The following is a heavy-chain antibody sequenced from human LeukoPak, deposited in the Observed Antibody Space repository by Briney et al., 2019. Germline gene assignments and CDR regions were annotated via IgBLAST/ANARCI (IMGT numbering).Heavy chain of an antibody. V-gene: IGHV3-30*18. CDR1: GFTFSSYG. D-gene: IGHD3-10*02. CDR3: AELGITMIGGV. J-gene: IGHJ6*04. CDR2: ISYDGSNK. Sequence: RGSLRLSCAASGFTFSSYGMHWVRQAPGKGLEWVAVISYDGSNKYYADSVKGRFTISRDNSKNTLYLQMNSLRAEDTAVYYCAELGITMIGGVWGKGTTVTISS.